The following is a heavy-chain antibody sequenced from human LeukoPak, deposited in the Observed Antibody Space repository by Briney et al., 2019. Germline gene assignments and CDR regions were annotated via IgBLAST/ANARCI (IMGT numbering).Heavy chain of an antibody. CDR2: IWYDGSNK. CDR3: ARDVVPAAIGWFDP. Sequence: GGSLRLSCAASGFTFSSYGMHWVRQAPGKGLEWGGVIWYDGSNKYYADSVKGRLTISRDNSKNTLYLQMNSLRAEDTAVYYCARDVVPAAIGWFDPWGQGTLVTVSS. J-gene: IGHJ5*02. D-gene: IGHD2-2*02. V-gene: IGHV3-33*01. CDR1: GFTFSSYG.